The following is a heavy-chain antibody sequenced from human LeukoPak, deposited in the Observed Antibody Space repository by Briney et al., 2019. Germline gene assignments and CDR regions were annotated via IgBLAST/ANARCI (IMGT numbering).Heavy chain of an antibody. CDR3: ARVGRFLEWLPTSNFDY. Sequence: SETLSLTCTVSGGSISSSSYYWGWIRQPPGKGLEWIGSIYYSGSTYYNPSLKSRVTISVDTSKNQFSLKLSSVTAADTAVYYCARVGRFLEWLPTSNFDYWGQGTLVTVSS. J-gene: IGHJ4*02. V-gene: IGHV4-39*07. CDR1: GGSISSSSYY. CDR2: IYYSGST. D-gene: IGHD3-3*01.